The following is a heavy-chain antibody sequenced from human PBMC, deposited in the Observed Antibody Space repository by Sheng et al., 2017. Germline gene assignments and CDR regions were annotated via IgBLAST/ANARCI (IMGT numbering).Heavy chain of an antibody. D-gene: IGHD6-19*01. J-gene: IGHJ4*02. CDR3: ARVRDGPIAVAVALDY. CDR2: INHSGST. V-gene: IGHV4-34*01. CDR1: GGSFSGYY. Sequence: QVQLQQWGAGLLKPSETLSLTCAVYGGSFSGYYWSWIRQPPGKGLEWIGEINHSGSTNYNPSLKSRVTISVDTSKNQFSLKLSSVTAADTAVYYCARVRDGPIAVAVALDYWGQGTLVTVSS.